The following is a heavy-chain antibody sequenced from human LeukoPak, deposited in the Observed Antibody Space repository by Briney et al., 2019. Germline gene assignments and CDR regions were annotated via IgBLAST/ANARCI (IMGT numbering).Heavy chain of an antibody. J-gene: IGHJ3*02. V-gene: IGHV3-66*01. CDR1: GFTFSRYE. CDR2: IYSGGST. CDR3: ASYRYGSSFAFDI. D-gene: IGHD6-6*01. Sequence: GGSLRLSCAASGFTFSRYEMNWVRQAPGKGLEWVSIIYSGGSTYYADSVKGRFTVSRDNSKNTLYLQMNSLRAEDTAVYYCASYRYGSSFAFDIWGQGTMVTVSS.